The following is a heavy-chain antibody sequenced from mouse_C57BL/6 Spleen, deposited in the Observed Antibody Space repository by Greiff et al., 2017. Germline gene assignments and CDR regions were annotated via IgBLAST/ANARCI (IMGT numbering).Heavy chain of an antibody. V-gene: IGHV1-19*01. CDR3: ARSPTVVSHFDY. Sequence: VQLKQSGPVLVKPGASVKMSCKASGYTFTDYYMNWVKQSHGKSLEWIGVINPYNGGTSYNQKFKGKATLTVDKSSSTAYRELNSLTSEDSAVYYGARSPTVVSHFDYWGQGTTLTVSS. CDR2: INPYNGGT. J-gene: IGHJ2*01. D-gene: IGHD1-1*01. CDR1: GYTFTDYY.